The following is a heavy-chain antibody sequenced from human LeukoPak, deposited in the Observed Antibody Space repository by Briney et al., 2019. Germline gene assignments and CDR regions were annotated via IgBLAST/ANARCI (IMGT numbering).Heavy chain of an antibody. J-gene: IGHJ6*02. CDR2: IIPIFGTA. Sequence: ASVKVSCKASGGTFSSYAISWVRQAPGQGLEWMGGIIPIFGTANYAQKFQGRVTITADESTSTAYMELSSLGSEDTAVYYCARPRVSSGPGDYYYYGMDVWGQGTTVTVSS. CDR1: GGTFSSYA. CDR3: ARPRVSSGPGDYYYYGMDV. D-gene: IGHD6-19*01. V-gene: IGHV1-69*13.